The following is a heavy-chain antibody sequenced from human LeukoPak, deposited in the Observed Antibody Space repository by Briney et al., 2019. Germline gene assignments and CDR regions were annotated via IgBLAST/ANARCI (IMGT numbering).Heavy chain of an antibody. CDR1: GFTFSNAW. J-gene: IGHJ4*02. Sequence: RGSLRLSCAASGFTFSNAWMSWVRQAPGKGLEWVGRIKSKTDGGTTDYAAPVKGRFTISRDDSKNTLYLQMNSLKTEDTAVYYCTTDGGYSYQFDYWGQGTLVTVSS. CDR3: TTDGGYSYQFDY. D-gene: IGHD5-18*01. V-gene: IGHV3-15*01. CDR2: IKSKTDGGTT.